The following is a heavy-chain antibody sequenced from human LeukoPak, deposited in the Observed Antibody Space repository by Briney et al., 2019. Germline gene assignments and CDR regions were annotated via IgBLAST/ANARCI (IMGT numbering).Heavy chain of an antibody. CDR3: AVHLPGDYLDP. J-gene: IGHJ5*02. CDR1: GYTFTIYD. Sequence: GASVKFSCKASGYTFTIYDINWVRQAAGQGLEWMGWMNPDSGNTDFAQKFQGRVTMTRNTSISTAYMELSSLTSEDTAVYYCAVHLPGDYLDPWGQGTLVTVSS. V-gene: IGHV1-8*01. D-gene: IGHD4-17*01. CDR2: MNPDSGNT.